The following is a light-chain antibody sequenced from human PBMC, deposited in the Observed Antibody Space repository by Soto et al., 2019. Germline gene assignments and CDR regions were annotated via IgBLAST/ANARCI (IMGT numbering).Light chain of an antibody. Sequence: EIVLTQSPGTLSLSPGERATLSCRASQSVSSSYLAWYQQKPGQAPRLLIYGASSRATGIPDRFSGSGSGTDFTLTISRLEPEDFAVYYCHQFGSSPRGTFGQGTKVEI. CDR2: GAS. CDR3: HQFGSSPRGT. V-gene: IGKV3-20*01. J-gene: IGKJ1*01. CDR1: QSVSSSY.